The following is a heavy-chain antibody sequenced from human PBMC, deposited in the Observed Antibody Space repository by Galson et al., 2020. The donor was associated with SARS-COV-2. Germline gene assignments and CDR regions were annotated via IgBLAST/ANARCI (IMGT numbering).Heavy chain of an antibody. Sequence: ASETLSLTCTVSGGSISSYYWSWIRQPAGKGLEWNGRIYTSGSTNYNPALKSRVTMSVDTSKNQFSLKLSSVTAADTAVYYCARDIVVVPAAMRDYYYYYGMDVWGQGTTVTVSS. CDR1: GGSISSYY. CDR3: ARDIVVVPAAMRDYYYYYGMDV. V-gene: IGHV4-4*07. D-gene: IGHD2-2*01. J-gene: IGHJ6*02. CDR2: IYTSGST.